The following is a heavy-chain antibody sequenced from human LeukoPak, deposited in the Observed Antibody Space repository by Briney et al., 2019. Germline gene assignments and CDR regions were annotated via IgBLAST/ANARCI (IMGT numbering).Heavy chain of an antibody. CDR3: ARGYSSGWMARFDP. V-gene: IGHV1-69*05. D-gene: IGHD6-19*01. J-gene: IGHJ5*02. CDR1: GGTFSSYA. CDR2: IIPIFGTA. Sequence: GASVKVSCKASGGTFSSYAISWVRQAPGQGLEWMGGIIPIFGTASYAQKFQGRVTMTRDTSTSTVYMELSSLRSEDTAVYYCARGYSSGWMARFDPWGQGTLVTVSS.